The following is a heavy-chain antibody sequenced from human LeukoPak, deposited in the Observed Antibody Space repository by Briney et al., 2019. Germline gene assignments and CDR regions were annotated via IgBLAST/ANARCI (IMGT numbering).Heavy chain of an antibody. D-gene: IGHD6-13*01. J-gene: IGHJ4*02. CDR3: AKPVDRYSSSWPYFDY. Sequence: GGSLRLSCAASRFTFSTYGMHWVRQAPGKGLEWVAVVSYDGSNKYHADSVKGRFTISGDNSKNTLYLQMNSLRAEDTAVYYCAKPVDRYSSSWPYFDYWGQGTLVTVSS. CDR1: RFTFSTYG. CDR2: VSYDGSNK. V-gene: IGHV3-30*18.